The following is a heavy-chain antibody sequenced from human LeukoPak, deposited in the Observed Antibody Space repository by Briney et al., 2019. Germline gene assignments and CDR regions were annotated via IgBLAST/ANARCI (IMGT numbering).Heavy chain of an antibody. D-gene: IGHD3-3*01. V-gene: IGHV1-8*01. Sequence: ASVKVSCKASGYTFTSYDIKWVRQATGQGLEWMGWMNPNSGNTGYAQKFQGRVTMTRNTSISTAYMELSSLRSEDTAVYYCARGPNYDFWSGYAIDYWGQGTLVTVSS. J-gene: IGHJ4*02. CDR1: GYTFTSYD. CDR3: ARGPNYDFWSGYAIDY. CDR2: MNPNSGNT.